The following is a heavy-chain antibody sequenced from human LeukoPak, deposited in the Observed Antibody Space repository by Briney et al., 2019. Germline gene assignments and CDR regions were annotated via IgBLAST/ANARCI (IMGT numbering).Heavy chain of an antibody. CDR3: ARTGVTVGFDY. CDR1: GFTFSSYG. V-gene: IGHV3-30*03. D-gene: IGHD4-23*01. CDR2: ISYDGSNK. J-gene: IGHJ4*02. Sequence: PGGSLRLSCAASGFTFSSYGMHWVRQAPGKGLEWVAVISYDGSNKYYADSVKGRFTISRDNSKNTLYLQMNSLRAEDTALYYCARTGVTVGFDYWGQGTLVTVSS.